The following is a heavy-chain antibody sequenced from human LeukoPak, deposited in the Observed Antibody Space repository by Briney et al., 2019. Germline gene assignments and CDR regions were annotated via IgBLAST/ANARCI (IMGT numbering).Heavy chain of an antibody. J-gene: IGHJ4*02. CDR3: ARVRSLVGATSY. V-gene: IGHV4-59*12. CDR1: GGSISSYY. CDR2: IYHSGST. Sequence: PSETLSLTCTVSGGSISSYYWSWIRQPPGKGLEWIGEIYHSGSTNYNPSLKSRVTISVDKSKNQFSLKLSSVTAADTAVYYCARVRSLVGATSYWGQGTLVTVSS. D-gene: IGHD1-26*01.